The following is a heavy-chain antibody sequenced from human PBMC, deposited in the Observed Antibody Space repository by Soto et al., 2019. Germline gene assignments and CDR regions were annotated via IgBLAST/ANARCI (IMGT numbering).Heavy chain of an antibody. J-gene: IGHJ4*02. D-gene: IGHD4-17*01. CDR3: ARDETVLTTVVTQFLDY. CDR2: IKQDGSEK. V-gene: IGHV3-7*01. CDR1: GFTFSSYW. Sequence: PGGSLRLSCAASGFTFSSYWMSWVRQAPGKGLEWVANIKQDGSEKYYVDSVKGRFTISRDNAKNSLYLQMNSLRAEDTAVYYCARDETVLTTVVTQFLDYWGQGTLVTVSS.